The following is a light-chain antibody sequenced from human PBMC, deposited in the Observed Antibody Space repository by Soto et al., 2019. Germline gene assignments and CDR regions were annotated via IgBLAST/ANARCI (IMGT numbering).Light chain of an antibody. CDR3: QQYGSSPPVT. J-gene: IGKJ4*01. CDR2: AAS. V-gene: IGKV1-39*01. CDR1: QSISSY. Sequence: DIQMTQSPSSLSASVGDRVTITCRASQSISSYLNWYQQKPGKAPKLLIYAASSLQSGVPSRFSGSGSGTDFTLTISRLEPEDFAVYYCQQYGSSPPVTFGGGTKVDIK.